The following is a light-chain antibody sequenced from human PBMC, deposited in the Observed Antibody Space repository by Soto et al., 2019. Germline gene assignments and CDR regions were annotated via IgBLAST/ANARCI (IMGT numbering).Light chain of an antibody. CDR2: EVT. CDR1: SSDVGGYNY. Sequence: QSALTQPASVSGSPGQSITISCTGTSSDVGGYNYVSWYQQHPGKGPKLMIYEVTNRPSGVSNRFSGSKSGNTASLTISGLQADDETDYYCSSYTGSSTLLFGGGTKRTVL. V-gene: IGLV2-14*01. J-gene: IGLJ3*02. CDR3: SSYTGSSTLL.